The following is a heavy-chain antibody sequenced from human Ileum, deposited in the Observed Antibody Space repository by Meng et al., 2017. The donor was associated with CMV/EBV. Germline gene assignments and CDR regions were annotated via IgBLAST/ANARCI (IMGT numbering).Heavy chain of an antibody. D-gene: IGHD3-3*01. V-gene: IGHV3-53*01. CDR1: GLTVSSNY. J-gene: IGHJ4*02. CDR2: IYSGGST. CDR3: AKGYTYHDFWSGYYSPPF. Sequence: GGSLRLSCAASGLTVSSNYMSWVRQAPGKGLEWVSVIYSGGSTYYADSVKGRFTISRDNSKNTLYLQMSSLRAEDTAVYYCAKGYTYHDFWSGYYSPPFWGQGTLVTVSS.